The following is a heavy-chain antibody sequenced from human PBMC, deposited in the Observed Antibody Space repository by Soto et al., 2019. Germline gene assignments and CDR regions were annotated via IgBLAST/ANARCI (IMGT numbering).Heavy chain of an antibody. CDR3: ARQPTPYSSGYYSNDAFDI. V-gene: IGHV4-39*01. Sequence: PSETLSLTCTVSGGSISSSGYFWGWIRQPPGKGLEWIGSIYYSGSTHYNPSLKSRLTISLDTSKNQFSLKLSSVTAADTAVYYCARQPTPYSSGYYSNDAFDIWGQGTVVTVSS. D-gene: IGHD6-19*01. CDR2: IYYSGST. J-gene: IGHJ3*02. CDR1: GGSISSSGYF.